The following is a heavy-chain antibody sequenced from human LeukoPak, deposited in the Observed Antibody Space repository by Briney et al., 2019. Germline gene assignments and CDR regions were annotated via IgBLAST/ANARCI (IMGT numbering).Heavy chain of an antibody. CDR3: ARDGIRSVCSSTSCYSKRSEGWFDP. Sequence: GASVKVSSKESSSTFTTYTIHWVRQAPGHGLEWMAGIIPIFGTANYAQKFQGTVPITADESTSTAYMELGSLRSEDTAVYYCARDGIRSVCSSTSCYSKRSEGWFDPWGQGTLVTVSS. V-gene: IGHV1-69*13. J-gene: IGHJ5*02. D-gene: IGHD2-2*02. CDR2: IIPIFGTA. CDR1: SSTFTTYT.